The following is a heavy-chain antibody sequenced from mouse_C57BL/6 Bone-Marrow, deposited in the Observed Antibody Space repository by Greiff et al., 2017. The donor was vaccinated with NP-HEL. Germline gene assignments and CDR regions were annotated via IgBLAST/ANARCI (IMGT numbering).Heavy chain of an antibody. V-gene: IGHV1-58*01. Sequence: EVQLQQSGAELVRPGSSVKMSCKTSGYTFTSYGINWVKQRPGQGLEWIGYIYIGNGYTEYNEKFKGKATLTSDKSSSTAYMQLSSLTSEDSAIYFCARAPITTVVTPPYFDVWGTGTTVTVSS. D-gene: IGHD1-1*01. J-gene: IGHJ1*03. CDR3: ARAPITTVVTPPYFDV. CDR2: IYIGNGYT. CDR1: GYTFTSYG.